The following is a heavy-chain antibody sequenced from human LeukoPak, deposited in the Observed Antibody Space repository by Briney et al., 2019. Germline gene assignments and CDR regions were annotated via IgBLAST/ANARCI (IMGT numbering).Heavy chain of an antibody. D-gene: IGHD3-10*01. CDR1: GYTFTSYY. J-gene: IGHJ5*02. Sequence: ASVKVSCKAPGYTFTSYYMHWVRQAPGQGLEWMGIINPSGGSTNYAQKFQGRVTMTRDMSTSTVYMELSSLRSEDTAVYYCAGGSGYAEWFDPWGQGTLVTVSS. CDR3: AGGSGYAEWFDP. CDR2: INPSGGST. V-gene: IGHV1-46*01.